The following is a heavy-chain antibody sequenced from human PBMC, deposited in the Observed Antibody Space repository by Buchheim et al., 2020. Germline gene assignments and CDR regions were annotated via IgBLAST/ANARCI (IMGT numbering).Heavy chain of an antibody. Sequence: EVQLVESGGGLVQPGGSLKLSCAASGFTFSGSAMHWVRQASGTGLEWVGRIRSKANSYATAYAASVKGRFTISRDDSKNTAYLQMTSLKTEDTAVYYCTSRGTDTVTKFDYWGQGTL. CDR2: IRSKANSYAT. D-gene: IGHD4-17*01. CDR3: TSRGTDTVTKFDY. V-gene: IGHV3-73*02. CDR1: GFTFSGSA. J-gene: IGHJ4*02.